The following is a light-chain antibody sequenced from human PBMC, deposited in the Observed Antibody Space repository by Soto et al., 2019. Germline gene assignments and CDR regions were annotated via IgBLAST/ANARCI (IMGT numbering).Light chain of an antibody. CDR1: SSNIGNNY. CDR3: GTWDSSLSAVV. Sequence: QSVLTQPPSVSAAPGQKVTISCSGSSSNIGNNYVSWYQQLPGTAPKLLIYDNHKRPSGNPDRFSGSKSGTSATLGITGLQTGDEADYYCGTWDSSLSAVVFGGGTKVTVL. J-gene: IGLJ2*01. CDR2: DNH. V-gene: IGLV1-51*01.